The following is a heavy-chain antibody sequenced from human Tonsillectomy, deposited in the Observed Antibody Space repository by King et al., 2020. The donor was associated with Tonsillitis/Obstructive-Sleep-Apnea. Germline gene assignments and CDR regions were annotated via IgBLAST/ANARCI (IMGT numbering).Heavy chain of an antibody. CDR1: GFTFDDYA. D-gene: IGHD6-19*01. J-gene: IGHJ4*02. CDR2: ISWNNGSI. V-gene: IGHV3-9*01. Sequence: VQLVESGGGLVQPGRSLRLSCAASGFTFDDYAMHWVRQAPGKGLEWVSGISWNNGSIGYADSVKGRFTISRDNAKNSLYLQMNSLRAEDTALYYCAKDKNLGYSSGWYYFDYWGQGTLVTVSS. CDR3: AKDKNLGYSSGWYYFDY.